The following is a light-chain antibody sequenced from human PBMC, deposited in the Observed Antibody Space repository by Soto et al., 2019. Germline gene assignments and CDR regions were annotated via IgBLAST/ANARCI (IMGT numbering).Light chain of an antibody. CDR1: SSNIGNNA. Sequence: HSVLTQPPSVSAAPRQRVTISCSGSSSNIGNNAVNWYQQLPGKAPKLLIYYGDLLPSGVSDRFSGSKSGTSASLAISGLQSEDEAEYYCAAWDDRLNGPVFGGGTKLTVL. J-gene: IGLJ2*01. CDR3: AAWDDRLNGPV. V-gene: IGLV1-36*01. CDR2: YGD.